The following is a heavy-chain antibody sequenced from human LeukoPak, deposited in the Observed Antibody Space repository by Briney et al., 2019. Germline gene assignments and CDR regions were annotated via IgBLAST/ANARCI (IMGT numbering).Heavy chain of an antibody. V-gene: IGHV1-2*02. D-gene: IGHD2-15*01. J-gene: IGHJ4*02. Sequence: ASVKVSCKASGYTFTGYYMYWVRQAPGQGLEWMGWINPNSGGTNYAQKFQGRVTMTRDTSISTAYMELSRLRSDDTAVYYCAILGVGYCSGGSCYPDYYFDYWGQGTLVTVSS. CDR3: AILGVGYCSGGSCYPDYYFDY. CDR1: GYTFTGYY. CDR2: INPNSGGT.